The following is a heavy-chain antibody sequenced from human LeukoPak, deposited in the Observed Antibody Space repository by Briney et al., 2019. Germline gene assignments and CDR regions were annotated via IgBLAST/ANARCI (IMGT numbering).Heavy chain of an antibody. Sequence: ASVKVSCKASGGTFSSYAISWVRQAPGQGLEWMGIINPSGGSTSYAQKFQGRVTMTRDMSTSTVYMELSSLRSEDTAVYYCARGSGWYDYWGQGTLVTVSS. CDR1: GGTFSSYA. CDR3: ARGSGWYDY. V-gene: IGHV1-46*01. J-gene: IGHJ4*02. CDR2: INPSGGST. D-gene: IGHD6-19*01.